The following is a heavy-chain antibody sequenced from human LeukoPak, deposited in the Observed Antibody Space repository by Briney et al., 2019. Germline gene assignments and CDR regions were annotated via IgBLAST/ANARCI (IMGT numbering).Heavy chain of an antibody. D-gene: IGHD4-17*01. V-gene: IGHV1-69*05. CDR3: ARGPSDYGDYVFDY. CDR1: GGTSSSYA. CDR2: IIPIFGTA. Sequence: GSSVTVSCKASGGTSSSYAISWVRQSPGQGLEWMGGIIPIFGTANYAQKFQGRVTITTDESTSTAYMELSSLRSEDTAVYYRARGPSDYGDYVFDYWGQGTLVTVSS. J-gene: IGHJ4*02.